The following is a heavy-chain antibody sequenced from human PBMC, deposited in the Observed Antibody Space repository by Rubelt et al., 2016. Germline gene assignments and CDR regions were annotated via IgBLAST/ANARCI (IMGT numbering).Heavy chain of an antibody. CDR1: GGSISSSSYY. J-gene: IGHJ3*02. CDR2: IYYSGST. CDR3: RTVNNYVDDAFDI. V-gene: IGHV4-39*01. D-gene: IGHD1-1*01. Sequence: QLQLQESGPGLVKPSETLSLTCTVSGGSISSSSYYWGWIRQPPGKGLEWIGSIYYSGSTYYNPSLRSRVTISVETSKNQFSLKRSSVTAADTAVYYCRTVNNYVDDAFDIWGQGTMVTVSS.